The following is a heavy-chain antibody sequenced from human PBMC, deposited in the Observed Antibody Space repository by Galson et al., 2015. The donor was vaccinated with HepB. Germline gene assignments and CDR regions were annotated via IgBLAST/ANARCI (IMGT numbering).Heavy chain of an antibody. Sequence: SLRLSCAASGFTFSSYWMSWVRQAPGKGLEWVANIKQDGSEKYYVDSVKGRFTISRDNAKNSLYLQMNSLRAEDTAVYYCARCGGDFWSVYYPWYYYYYMDVWGKGTTVTVSS. J-gene: IGHJ6*03. CDR1: GFTFSSYW. CDR2: IKQDGSEK. V-gene: IGHV3-7*03. CDR3: ARCGGDFWSVYYPWYYYYYMDV. D-gene: IGHD3-3*01.